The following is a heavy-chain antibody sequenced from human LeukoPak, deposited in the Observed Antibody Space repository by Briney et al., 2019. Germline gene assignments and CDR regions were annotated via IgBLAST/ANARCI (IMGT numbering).Heavy chain of an antibody. D-gene: IGHD3-9*01. CDR3: ARGASKSSSVLRYFDYRGRAPTTHERYFDY. CDR2: IWYDGSQK. J-gene: IGHJ4*02. Sequence: PGRSLRLSCAASGFTFSDYGMHWVRQAPGKGLEWVAAIWYDGSQKNYGDSVKGRFTVSRDNSKNKLYLQVDSLRVEDTAVYYCARGASKSSSVLRYFDYRGRAPTTHERYFDYWGQGTLVTVSS. V-gene: IGHV3-33*01. CDR1: GFTFSDYG.